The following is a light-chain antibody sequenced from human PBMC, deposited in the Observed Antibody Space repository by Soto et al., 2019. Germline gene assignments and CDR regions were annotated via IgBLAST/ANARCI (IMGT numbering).Light chain of an antibody. CDR1: QSISTW. CDR2: DAS. V-gene: IGKV1-5*01. Sequence: DIQMTQSPSTLSASVGDRVTIPCRASQSISTWLAWYQQKPGKAPKLLIYDASSLQSGVPSRFSGHGSGTDFTLNISSLQPDDFATYYCQQYNSYTTFGQGTKVDIK. CDR3: QQYNSYTT. J-gene: IGKJ2*01.